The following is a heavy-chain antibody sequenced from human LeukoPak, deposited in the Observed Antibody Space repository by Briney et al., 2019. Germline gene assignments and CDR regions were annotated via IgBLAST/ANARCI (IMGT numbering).Heavy chain of an antibody. CDR3: AKVAIWSYYDSSGYYYGYFDY. V-gene: IGHV3-23*01. Sequence: PGGSLRLSCAASGFTFSDYYMTWIRQAPGKGLEWVSAISGSGGSTYYADSVKGRFTISRDNSKNTLYLQMNSLRAEDTAVYYCAKVAIWSYYDSSGYYYGYFDYWGQGTLVTVSS. J-gene: IGHJ4*02. CDR2: ISGSGGST. D-gene: IGHD3-22*01. CDR1: GFTFSDYY.